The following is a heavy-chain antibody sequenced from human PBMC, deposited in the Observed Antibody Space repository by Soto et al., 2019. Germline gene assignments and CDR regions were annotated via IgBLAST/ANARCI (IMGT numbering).Heavy chain of an antibody. D-gene: IGHD6-19*01. V-gene: IGHV3-15*07. CDR1: GFAFRNVW. CDR3: TPLALKYNSDWYEFSD. CDR2: IKSKLDGETI. J-gene: IGHJ4*02. Sequence: EGQLVESGGGLVKPGGSLTLSCAASGFAFRNVWMHWVRQAPGQGLEWVGRIKSKLDGETIDYAAPVKGRFTISREDSKNMLYLQMNSLKTEDTGVYYCTPLALKYNSDWYEFSDWGQGTLVTVSS.